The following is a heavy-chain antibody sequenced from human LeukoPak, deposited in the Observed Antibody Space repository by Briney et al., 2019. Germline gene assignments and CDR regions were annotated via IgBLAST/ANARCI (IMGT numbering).Heavy chain of an antibody. J-gene: IGHJ6*02. V-gene: IGHV1-2*02. CDR3: ASAVSYYDSSGLPGGVDV. CDR2: INPNSGGT. Sequence: ASVKVSCTASGYTFTGYYMHWVRQAPGQGLESMGCINPNSGGTNYAQKFQGRVTITRDTSISTAYMELSRLRSDDTAVYYCASAVSYYDSSGLPGGVDVWGQGTTVTVSS. D-gene: IGHD3-22*01. CDR1: GYTFTGYY.